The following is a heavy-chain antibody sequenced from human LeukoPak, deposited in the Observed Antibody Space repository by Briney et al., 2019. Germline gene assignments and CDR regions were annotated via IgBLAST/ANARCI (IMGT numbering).Heavy chain of an antibody. V-gene: IGHV4-30-4*07. CDR3: ARRGNGYYYFYY. Sequence: SETLSLTCVVSGDSISSGGYSWSWIRQTPGKGLEWIAYIHDSGSTYNNPSLKSRVTISVDTSKSQFSLKLNSVTAADTAVYYCARRGNGYYYFYYWGQGTLVIVSS. CDR1: GDSISSGGYS. J-gene: IGHJ4*02. CDR2: IHDSGST. D-gene: IGHD5-24*01.